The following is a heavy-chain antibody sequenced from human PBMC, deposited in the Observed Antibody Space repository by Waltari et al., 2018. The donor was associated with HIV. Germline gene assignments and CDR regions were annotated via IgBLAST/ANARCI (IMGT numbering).Heavy chain of an antibody. V-gene: IGHV4-39*01. CDR3: TRLSIVVVTAIDF. CDR1: GGSISSSTYY. CDR2: LYYSGST. Sequence: QLQLQESGSGLVKPSETLSLTCTVSGGSISSSTYYWGCVRQPPGKGLEWLGNLYYSGSTYYNPSLKSRVTISVDTSKNQFSLKLRSVTAADTAVYYCTRLSIVVVTAIDFWGQGTLVTVSS. J-gene: IGHJ4*02. D-gene: IGHD2-21*02.